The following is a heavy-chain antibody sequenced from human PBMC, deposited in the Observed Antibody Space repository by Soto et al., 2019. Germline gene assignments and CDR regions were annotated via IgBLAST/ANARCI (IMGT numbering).Heavy chain of an antibody. D-gene: IGHD2-2*01. CDR1: GFPFSGYS. Sequence: EVQLVESGGGLVKPGGSLRLSCAASGFPFSGYSMNWVRQAPGKGLEWVSSISSSGGSVSYADSVKGRFTISRDNAKNSLYLQMDSLRAEDTAVYYCARGRSSNTKMDYWGQGTLVTVSS. V-gene: IGHV3-21*01. CDR2: ISSSGGSV. J-gene: IGHJ4*02. CDR3: ARGRSSNTKMDY.